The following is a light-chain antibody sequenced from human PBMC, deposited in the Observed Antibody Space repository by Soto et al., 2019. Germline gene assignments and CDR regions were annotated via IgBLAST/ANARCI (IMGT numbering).Light chain of an antibody. J-gene: IGKJ3*01. V-gene: IGKV3-15*01. Sequence: ETVMTQSPATLSGSPGERVTLSCRASQSVSSNLAWYQQKPGQAPRLLIYGASTRATGVPARFSGSGSGTDFTLTFTSLQSEDFAVYSCQQYHDWPFTFGPGTKVDIK. CDR2: GAS. CDR1: QSVSSN. CDR3: QQYHDWPFT.